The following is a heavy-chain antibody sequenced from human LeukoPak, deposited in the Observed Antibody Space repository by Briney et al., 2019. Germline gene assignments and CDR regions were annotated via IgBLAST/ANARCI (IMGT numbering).Heavy chain of an antibody. CDR1: GYTFTGYY. J-gene: IGHJ3*01. CDR2: INPNSGGT. V-gene: IGHV1-2*02. Sequence: GASVKVSCKASGYTFTGYYMHWVRQAPGQGLEWMGWINPNSGGTNYAQKFQGRVTMTRDTSISTAYMELSRLRSDDTAVYYCARVPRYAEQLVGGAFDVWGQGTMVTVSS. D-gene: IGHD6-6*01. CDR3: ARVPRYAEQLVGGAFDV.